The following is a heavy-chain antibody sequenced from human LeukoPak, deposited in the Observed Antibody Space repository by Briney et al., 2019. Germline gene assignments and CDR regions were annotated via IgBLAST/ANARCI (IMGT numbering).Heavy chain of an antibody. V-gene: IGHV4-38-2*02. CDR3: ARGVGSSSSYYYYYYMDV. D-gene: IGHD6-6*01. J-gene: IGHJ6*03. Sequence: SETLSLTCSVSGGITTTYYWGWVRQPPGKGLEWIGSLSHSEDTYFNPSLKSRVTISVDTSKNQFSLKLSSVTAADTAVYYCARGVGSSSSYYYYYYMDVWGKGTTVTVSS. CDR1: GGITTTYY. CDR2: LSHSEDT.